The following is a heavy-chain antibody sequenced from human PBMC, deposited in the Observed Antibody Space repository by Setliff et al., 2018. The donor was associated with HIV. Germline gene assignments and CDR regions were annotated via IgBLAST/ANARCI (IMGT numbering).Heavy chain of an antibody. CDR3: ARGENLVIDGGWFFDL. V-gene: IGHV3-48*03. D-gene: IGHD6-6*01. CDR1: EITFRNFE. Sequence: GGSLRLSCTASEITFRNFEMNWVRQAPGRGLEWISSISKTGNTRHYADSVRGRFTVSRDNAKKSVFLEMNSLRAEDTALYFCARGENLVIDGGWFFDLWGRGTLVTVS. J-gene: IGHJ2*01. CDR2: ISKTGNTR.